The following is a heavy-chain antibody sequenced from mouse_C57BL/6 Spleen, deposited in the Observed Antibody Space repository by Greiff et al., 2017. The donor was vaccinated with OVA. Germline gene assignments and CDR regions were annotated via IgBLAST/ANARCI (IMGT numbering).Heavy chain of an antibody. Sequence: EVKLVESGGGLVQPGGSMKLSCVASGFTFSNYWMNWVRQSPEKGLEWVAQIRLKSDNYATHYAESVKGRFTISRDDSKSSVYLQMNNLRAEDTGIYYCTGSIYYGSSSPWFAYWGQGTLVTVSA. J-gene: IGHJ3*01. CDR1: GFTFSNYW. D-gene: IGHD1-1*01. CDR3: TGSIYYGSSSPWFAY. V-gene: IGHV6-3*01. CDR2: IRLKSDNYAT.